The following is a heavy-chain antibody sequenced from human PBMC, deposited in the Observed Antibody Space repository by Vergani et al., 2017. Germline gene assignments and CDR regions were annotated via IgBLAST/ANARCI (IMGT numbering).Heavy chain of an antibody. J-gene: IGHJ4*02. CDR3: ARGDYGILTGYGY. CDR1: GYTFSNYY. V-gene: IGHV1-46*03. CDR2: INPSGVHT. Sequence: QVQVVQSGAEVKKSGASVKVSCKTSGYTFSNYYMHWVRQAPGQGLEWMGIINPSGVHTNYAQKFQGRVTMTRDTSTSTVYMELSSLRSEDTAIYYCARGDYGILTGYGYWGQGTLVTVSA. D-gene: IGHD3-9*01.